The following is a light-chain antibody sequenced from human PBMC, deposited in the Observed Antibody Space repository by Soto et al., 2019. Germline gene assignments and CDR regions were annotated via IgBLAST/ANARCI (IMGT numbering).Light chain of an antibody. J-gene: IGLJ1*01. V-gene: IGLV1-51*01. Sequence: QSVLTQPPSVSAAPGQKVTISCSGSSSNIGNNYIYWYQQLPGTAPKLLIYHDNKRPSGIPDRFSGSKSGTSATLGISGLQSGDEADYYCGTWDSSLSARVFGTGTKLTVL. CDR1: SSNIGNNY. CDR3: GTWDSSLSARV. CDR2: HDN.